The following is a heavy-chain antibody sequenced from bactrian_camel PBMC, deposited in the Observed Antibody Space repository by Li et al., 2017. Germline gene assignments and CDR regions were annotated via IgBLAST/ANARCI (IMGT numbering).Heavy chain of an antibody. V-gene: IGHV3S1*01. CDR3: AAREGGPLAVRCGLKLADFGV. CDR1: GFYYVTYC. Sequence: VQLVESGGGSVQAGGSLKLACEVTGFYYVTYCMAWFRQSPGKEREGVAAKYIGGSSIFYVDSVKGRFTISRDNAKETMNLQMNSLRPDDTGMYYCAAREGGPLAVRCGLKLADFGVWGRGTQVTVS. CDR2: KYIGGSSI. J-gene: IGHJ6*01. D-gene: IGHD1*01.